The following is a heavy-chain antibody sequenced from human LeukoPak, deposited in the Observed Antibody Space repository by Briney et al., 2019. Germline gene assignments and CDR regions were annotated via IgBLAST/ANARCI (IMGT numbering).Heavy chain of an antibody. CDR2: IYTSGST. J-gene: IGHJ4*02. CDR1: GYSITSAYY. CDR3: ARAGDGSGSYDNADYDF. V-gene: IGHV4-38-2*02. D-gene: IGHD3-10*01. Sequence: SETLSLTCTVSGYSITSAYYWGWIRQPPGKGLEWIGRIYTSGSTNCNPSLKSRVTMSIDTSKNQFSLKVISVTAADAAVYYCARAGDGSGSYDNADYDFWGQGILVTVPS.